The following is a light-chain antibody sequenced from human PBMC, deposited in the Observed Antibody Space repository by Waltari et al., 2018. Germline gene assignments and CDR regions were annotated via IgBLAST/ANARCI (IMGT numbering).Light chain of an antibody. J-gene: IGLJ3*02. CDR2: DTN. CDR3: LLWYSGPRWV. V-gene: IGLV7-46*01. Sequence: QAVVTQEPSLTVSPGGTVTLTCGSSTGPVTSGQYPYWFQQKPGQAPRTLIYDTNNKHSWTPARFSGSLLGGKAALTLSGAQPEDEAEYYCLLWYSGPRWVFGGGTKLSVL. CDR1: TGPVTSGQY.